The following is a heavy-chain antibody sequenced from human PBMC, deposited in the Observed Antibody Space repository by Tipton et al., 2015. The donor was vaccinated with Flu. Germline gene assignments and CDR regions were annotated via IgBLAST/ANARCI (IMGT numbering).Heavy chain of an antibody. D-gene: IGHD3-9*01. Sequence: TLSLPCSVSGGSVSSGSYYWSWIRQPAGKGLEWIGRTYTRGSTNYNPSLTSRVTISVDTSKNQFSLKLSSVTAADTAVYYCVRGADILTYFDYWGQGTLVTVSS. CDR1: GGSVSSGSYY. J-gene: IGHJ4*02. CDR2: TYTRGST. CDR3: VRGADILTYFDY. V-gene: IGHV4-61*02.